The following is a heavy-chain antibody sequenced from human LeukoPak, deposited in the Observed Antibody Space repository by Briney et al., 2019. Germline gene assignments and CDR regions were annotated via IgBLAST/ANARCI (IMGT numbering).Heavy chain of an antibody. Sequence: GGSLRLSCAASGFTFSSYSMNWVRQAPGKGLEWVSYISSSSSTIYYADSVKGRFTISRDNAKNSLYLQMNSLRAEDTAVYYCARDSGYSWFDPWGQGTLVTVSS. D-gene: IGHD3-10*01. V-gene: IGHV3-48*04. CDR1: GFTFSSYS. CDR2: ISSSSSTI. J-gene: IGHJ5*02. CDR3: ARDSGYSWFDP.